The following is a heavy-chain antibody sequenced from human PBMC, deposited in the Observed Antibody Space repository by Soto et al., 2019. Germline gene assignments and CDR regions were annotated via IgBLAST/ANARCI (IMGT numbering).Heavy chain of an antibody. J-gene: IGHJ5*02. CDR2: IYYSGST. Sequence: PSETLSLTCTVSGGSISSGDYYWNWIRRPPGKGLEWIGNIYYSGSTYYNPSLKSRVSISVDTSKNQFSLKLSSVTAADTAVYYCAREQTFKDFPSDWFDPWGQGILVTVSS. CDR3: AREQTFKDFPSDWFDP. CDR1: GGSISSGDYY. D-gene: IGHD3-3*01. V-gene: IGHV4-30-4*01.